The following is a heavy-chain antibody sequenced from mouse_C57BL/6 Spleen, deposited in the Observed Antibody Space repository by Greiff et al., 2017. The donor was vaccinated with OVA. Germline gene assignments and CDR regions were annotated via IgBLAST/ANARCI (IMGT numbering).Heavy chain of an antibody. Sequence: EVQRVESGGGLVQPGGSLSLSCAASGFTFTDYYMSWVRQPPGKALEWLGFIRNNANGYTTEYSASVKGRFTISRDNSQSILYLQMNALRAEDSATYYCARYYYGSRGNWYFDVWGTGTTVTVSS. CDR1: GFTFTDYY. CDR3: ARYYYGSRGNWYFDV. V-gene: IGHV7-3*01. J-gene: IGHJ1*03. CDR2: IRNNANGYTT. D-gene: IGHD1-1*01.